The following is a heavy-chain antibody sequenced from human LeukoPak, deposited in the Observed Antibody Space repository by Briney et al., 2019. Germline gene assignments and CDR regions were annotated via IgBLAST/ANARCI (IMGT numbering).Heavy chain of an antibody. D-gene: IGHD5-12*01. CDR3: ARVVGGGYDYYYYMDV. CDR1: GDSISSSYY. Sequence: SETLSLTCSVSGDSISSSYYWGWVRPPPGKGLERIGNIYYSWSTYYNPSLKSRVTISLDTSKNQFSLTVNSVTAADTAVYYCARVVGGGYDYYYYMDVWGKGTTVTISS. V-gene: IGHV4-38-2*02. J-gene: IGHJ6*03. CDR2: IYYSWST.